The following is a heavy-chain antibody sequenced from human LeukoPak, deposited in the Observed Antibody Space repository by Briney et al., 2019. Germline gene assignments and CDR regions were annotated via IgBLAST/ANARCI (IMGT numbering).Heavy chain of an antibody. CDR3: ARGIRRIAAAGSRFDY. V-gene: IGHV4-34*01. CDR1: GGSLSGYY. Sequence: SETLSLTCAVYGGSLSGYYWSWIRQPPGKGLEWIGEINHSGSTNYNPSLKSRVTISVDTSKNQFSLKLSSVTAADTAVYYCARGIRRIAAAGSRFDYWGQETLVTVSS. D-gene: IGHD6-13*01. J-gene: IGHJ4*02. CDR2: INHSGST.